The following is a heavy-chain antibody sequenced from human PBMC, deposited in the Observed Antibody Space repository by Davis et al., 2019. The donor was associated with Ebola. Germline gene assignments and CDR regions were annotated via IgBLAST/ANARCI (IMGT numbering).Heavy chain of an antibody. J-gene: IGHJ4*02. Sequence: PGGSLRLSCADSGFTFSSYAMSWVRQAPGKGLEWVSTIDVGGNNIFYADSVRGLFTIFRDNSKNTLYLQMNSLRAEDTAVYYCAKDPDCSGTSCPYFDFWGQGTLVTVSS. D-gene: IGHD2-2*01. CDR1: GFTFSSYA. V-gene: IGHV3-23*01. CDR2: IDVGGNNI. CDR3: AKDPDCSGTSCPYFDF.